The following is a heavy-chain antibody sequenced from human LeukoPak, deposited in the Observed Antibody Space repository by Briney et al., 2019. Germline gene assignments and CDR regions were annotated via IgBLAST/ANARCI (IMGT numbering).Heavy chain of an antibody. V-gene: IGHV3-30*03. CDR1: GFTFSSYD. CDR2: MSYDGSDV. Sequence: GGSLRLSCAASGFTFSSYDIHWVRQAPGKGLEWVAVMSYDGSDVYYADSVKGRFTISRDNSKNTLYLQMNSLRADDTAVYYCARDRYGIRRDYFDYWGQGILVTVSS. CDR3: ARDRYGIRRDYFDY. J-gene: IGHJ4*02. D-gene: IGHD1-14*01.